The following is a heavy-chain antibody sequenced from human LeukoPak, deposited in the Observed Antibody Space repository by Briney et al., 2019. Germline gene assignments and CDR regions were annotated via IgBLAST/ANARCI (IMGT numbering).Heavy chain of an antibody. V-gene: IGHV4-34*01. Sequence: PSDTLSLTCAVYGGSFSGYYWSWIRQPPGKGLEWIGEINHSGSTNYNPSLKSRVTISVDTSKNQFSLKLSSVTAADTAVYYCARNEGQQLSRRWFDPWGQGTPVTVSS. J-gene: IGHJ5*02. CDR2: INHSGST. D-gene: IGHD6-13*01. CDR3: ARNEGQQLSRRWFDP. CDR1: GGSFSGYY.